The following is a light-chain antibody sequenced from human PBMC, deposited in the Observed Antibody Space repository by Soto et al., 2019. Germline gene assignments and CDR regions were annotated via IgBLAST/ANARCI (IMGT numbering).Light chain of an antibody. CDR1: QNISRW. J-gene: IGKJ3*01. CDR2: KAS. Sequence: DIKMTQSPSTLSPSAGDRVTITCRASQNISRWLAWYQQKQGKPPKLLINKASSLESGVPSRFSGSKSGTEFTLTISSLQPDDFAIYYCQQYNSSPFIFGPGTKVDI. V-gene: IGKV1-5*03. CDR3: QQYNSSPFI.